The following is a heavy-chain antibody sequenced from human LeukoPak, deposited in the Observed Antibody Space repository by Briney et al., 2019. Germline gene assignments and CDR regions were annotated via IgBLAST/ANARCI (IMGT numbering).Heavy chain of an antibody. D-gene: IGHD3-22*01. J-gene: IGHJ3*02. CDR1: GFTFSSYG. V-gene: IGHV3-NL1*01. CDR2: IYSGGST. Sequence: GGSLRLSCAASGFTFSSYGMHWVRQAPGKGLEWVSVIYSGGSTYYADSVKGRFTISRDNSKNTLYLQMNSLRAEDTAVYYCARAQRITMIVVGLDIWGQGTVVTVSS. CDR3: ARAQRITMIVVGLDI.